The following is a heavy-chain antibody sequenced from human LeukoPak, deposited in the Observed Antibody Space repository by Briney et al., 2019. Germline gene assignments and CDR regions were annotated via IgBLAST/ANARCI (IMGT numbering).Heavy chain of an antibody. Sequence: SETLSLTCTVSGGSISSYYWSWIRQPPGKGLEWIGEIYHSGIANDNPSLKSRVTISVDKSKNQFSLKLSSVTAADTAVYYCARYYYDSSGHYTFDYWGQGTLVTVSS. J-gene: IGHJ4*02. CDR1: GGSISSYY. D-gene: IGHD3-22*01. V-gene: IGHV4-59*12. CDR3: ARYYYDSSGHYTFDY. CDR2: IYHSGIA.